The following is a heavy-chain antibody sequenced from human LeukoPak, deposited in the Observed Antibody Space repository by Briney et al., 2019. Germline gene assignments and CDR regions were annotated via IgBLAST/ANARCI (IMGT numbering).Heavy chain of an antibody. D-gene: IGHD1-26*01. V-gene: IGHV3-66*04. Sequence: PEGSLRLSCAASGFSVSGNYMSWVRQAPGKGLEWVSVTYSGGSTYYADSVRGRFTISRDISTNTLYLQMNSLRAEDTAVYYCARQSGTYAYYFDYWGQGTLVTVSS. CDR2: TYSGGST. CDR3: ARQSGTYAYYFDY. J-gene: IGHJ4*02. CDR1: GFSVSGNY.